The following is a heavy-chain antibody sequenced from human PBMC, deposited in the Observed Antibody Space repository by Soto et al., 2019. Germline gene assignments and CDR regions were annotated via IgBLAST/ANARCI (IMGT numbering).Heavy chain of an antibody. V-gene: IGHV4-30-4*01. Sequence: QVQLQESGPGLVKPSQTLSLTCTVSGGSISSGDYYWSWIRQPPGKGLEWIGYIYYSGRTFYHPSLRSRVTISVDTSKNQCSLKLSSVPAADTAVYYCARERPDGARLDPWGQGTLVTVSS. CDR1: GGSISSGDYY. D-gene: IGHD6-6*01. CDR2: IYYSGRT. J-gene: IGHJ5*02. CDR3: ARERPDGARLDP.